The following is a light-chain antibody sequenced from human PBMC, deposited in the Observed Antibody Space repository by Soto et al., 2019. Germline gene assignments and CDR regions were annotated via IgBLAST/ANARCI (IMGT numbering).Light chain of an antibody. CDR1: SSNIGADFG. Sequence: QSVLTQPPSVSGAPGQTITISCTGSSSNIGADFGVHWYQQLPGAAPKLVIFVNTNRPSGVPDRFSGSKSANSASLAISGLKSEDEADYYCAAWDDGLNGWLFGGGTKLTVL. CDR2: VNT. V-gene: IGLV1-40*01. J-gene: IGLJ3*02. CDR3: AAWDDGLNGWL.